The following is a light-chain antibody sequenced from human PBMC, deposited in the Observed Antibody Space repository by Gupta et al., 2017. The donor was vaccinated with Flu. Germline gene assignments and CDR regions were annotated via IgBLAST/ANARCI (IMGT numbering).Light chain of an antibody. CDR1: QGIGSS. CDR3: QKYNSAPFT. V-gene: IGKV1-27*01. CDR2: ATS. J-gene: IGKJ3*01. Sequence: DIQMTQSPPSLSASVRDRITITCRASQGIGSSLAWYQQKPGKVPELLIYATSTLQSGVPSRFSGTGSGTDFSLTISSLQPEDVATYYCQKYNSAPFTFGPGTKVD.